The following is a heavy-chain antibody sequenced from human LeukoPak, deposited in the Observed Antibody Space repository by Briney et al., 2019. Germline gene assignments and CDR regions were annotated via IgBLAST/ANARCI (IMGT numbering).Heavy chain of an antibody. V-gene: IGHV1-46*01. J-gene: IGHJ4*02. CDR3: ARDRYCSSTSCLHYFDY. CDR1: GYTFTSYY. Sequence: ASVKVSCKASGYTFTSYYMHWVRQAPGQGLEWMGIINPSGGSTSYAQKFQGRVTMTRDTSTSTVYMELSSLRSEDTAVYYCARDRYCSSTSCLHYFDYWGQGTLVTVSS. D-gene: IGHD2-2*01. CDR2: INPSGGST.